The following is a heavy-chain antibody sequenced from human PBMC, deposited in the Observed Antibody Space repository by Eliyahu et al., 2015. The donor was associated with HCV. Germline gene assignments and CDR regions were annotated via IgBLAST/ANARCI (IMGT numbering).Heavy chain of an antibody. V-gene: IGHV1-58*01. CDR2: IVVGSGNT. CDR3: AAGEDDSSGPRLGY. CDR1: XFTFTSSA. Sequence: QMQLVQSGPEVKKPGTSVKVSCKASXFTFTSSAVQWVRQARGQRLEWIGWIVVGSGNTNYAQKFQERVTITRDMSTSTAYMELSSLRSEDTAVYYCAAGEDDSSGPRLGYWGQGTLVTVSS. D-gene: IGHD3-22*01. J-gene: IGHJ4*02.